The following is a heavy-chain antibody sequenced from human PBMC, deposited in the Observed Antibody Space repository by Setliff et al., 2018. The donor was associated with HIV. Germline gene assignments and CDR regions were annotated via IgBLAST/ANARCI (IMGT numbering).Heavy chain of an antibody. J-gene: IGHJ2*01. CDR3: ARQGDIVMMVAAHWYFDL. D-gene: IGHD2-15*01. CDR1: GYSINSGFS. Sequence: SETLSLTCAASGYSINSGFSRAWIRQTPGKGLEWIGSIYHSGTTYYNPSLRSRVTISVDTSKNQFSLKLSSVTAADTAVYYCARQGDIVMMVAAHWYFDLWGRGTLVTVSS. V-gene: IGHV4-38-2*01. CDR2: IYHSGTT.